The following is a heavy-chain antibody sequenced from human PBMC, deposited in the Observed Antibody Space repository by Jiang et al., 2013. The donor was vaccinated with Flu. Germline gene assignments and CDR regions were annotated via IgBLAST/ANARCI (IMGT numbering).Heavy chain of an antibody. D-gene: IGHD5-18*01. CDR3: AKATETANLDY. CDR1: YG. J-gene: IGHJ4*02. V-gene: IGHV3-30*18. Sequence: YGMHWVRQAPGKGLEWVAVISYDGSNKYYADSVKGRFTISRDNSKNTLYLQMNSLRAEDTAVYYCAKATETANLDYWGQGTLVTVSS. CDR2: ISYDGSNK.